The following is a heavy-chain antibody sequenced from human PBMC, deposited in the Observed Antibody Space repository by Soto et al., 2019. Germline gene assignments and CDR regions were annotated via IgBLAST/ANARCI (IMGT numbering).Heavy chain of an antibody. Sequence: GASVKVSCKASGYTFTGYYMHWVRQAPGQGLEWMGWINPNSGGTNYAQKFQGWVTMTRDTSISTAYMELSRLRSDDTAVYYCARDGRYNWNFGPSPQNYYYYYMDVWGKGTTVTVSS. CDR3: ARDGRYNWNFGPSPQNYYYYYMDV. CDR1: GYTFTGYY. V-gene: IGHV1-2*04. J-gene: IGHJ6*03. CDR2: INPNSGGT. D-gene: IGHD1-7*01.